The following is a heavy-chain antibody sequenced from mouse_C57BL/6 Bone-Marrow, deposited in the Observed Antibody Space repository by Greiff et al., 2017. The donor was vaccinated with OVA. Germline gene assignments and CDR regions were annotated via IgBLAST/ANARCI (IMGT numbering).Heavy chain of an antibody. J-gene: IGHJ1*03. D-gene: IGHD1-1*01. V-gene: IGHV14-3*01. Sequence: EVQLQQSVAELVRPGASVKLSCTASGFNIKNTYMHWVKQRPEQGLEWIGRIDPANGNTKYAPKFQGKATITADTSSNTAYLQLSSLTSEDTAIYYCARGDYGSSYGYWYFDVWGTGTTVTVSS. CDR3: ARGDYGSSYGYWYFDV. CDR1: GFNIKNTY. CDR2: IDPANGNT.